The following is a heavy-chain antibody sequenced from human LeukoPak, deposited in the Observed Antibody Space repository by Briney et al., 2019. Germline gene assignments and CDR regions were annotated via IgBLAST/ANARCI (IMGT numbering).Heavy chain of an antibody. J-gene: IGHJ4*02. D-gene: IGHD3-10*01. Sequence: GGSLRLSCAASGFTFSSYAMSWVRQAPGKGLEWVSAISGSGGSTYYADSVKGRFTISRDNSKNTLYLQMNSLRAEDTAVYYCARDDGSGSFNFDYWGQGTLVTVSS. CDR2: ISGSGGST. CDR3: ARDDGSGSFNFDY. V-gene: IGHV3-23*01. CDR1: GFTFSSYA.